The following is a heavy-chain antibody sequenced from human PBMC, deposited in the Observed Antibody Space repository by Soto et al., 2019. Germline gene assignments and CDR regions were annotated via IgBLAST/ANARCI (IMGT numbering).Heavy chain of an antibody. D-gene: IGHD2-21*01. CDR1: GGSISSGGYY. J-gene: IGHJ3*02. V-gene: IGHV4-31*03. Sequence: QVQLQESGPGLVKPSQTLSLTCTVSGGSISSGGYYWSWIRQHPGKGLERIGYIYYSGSTYYNPSLKSRVTISVDTSKNQFSLKLSSVTAADTAVYYCARSTYCGGDCRPYFAFDIWGQGTMVTVSS. CDR2: IYYSGST. CDR3: ARSTYCGGDCRPYFAFDI.